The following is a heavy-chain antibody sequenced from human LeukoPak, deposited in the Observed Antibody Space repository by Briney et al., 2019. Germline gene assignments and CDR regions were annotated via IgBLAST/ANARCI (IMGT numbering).Heavy chain of an antibody. V-gene: IGHV3-30*02. CDR2: IRYDGSNR. Sequence: PGGSLRLSCAASGFTFSSYGMHWVRQAPGKGLEWVAFIRYDGSNRYYADSVKGRFTISRDNSKNTLYLQMNSLSAEDTAVYYCVRNGPRTHYDSSGYYSRYFDYWGQGTLVTVSS. CDR1: GFTFSSYG. D-gene: IGHD3-22*01. J-gene: IGHJ4*02. CDR3: VRNGPRTHYDSSGYYSRYFDY.